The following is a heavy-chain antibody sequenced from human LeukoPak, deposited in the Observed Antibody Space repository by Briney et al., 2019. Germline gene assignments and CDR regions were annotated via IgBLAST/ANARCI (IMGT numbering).Heavy chain of an antibody. CDR1: GFSVSGNY. Sequence: GGSLRLSCAASGFSVSGNYMSWVRQAPGKGLEWVSAIYSGGATYYTDSVKGRFTMSRHTSKNTLDLQMNSLRAEDTAVYYCARDLGRYDSNQGPLDAFDIWSQGTMVTVSS. J-gene: IGHJ3*02. V-gene: IGHV3-53*01. CDR2: IYSGGAT. CDR3: ARDLGRYDSNQGPLDAFDI. D-gene: IGHD3-22*01.